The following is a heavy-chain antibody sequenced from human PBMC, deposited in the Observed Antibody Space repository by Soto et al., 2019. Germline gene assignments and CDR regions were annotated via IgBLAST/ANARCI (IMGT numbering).Heavy chain of an antibody. CDR2: IIPIFGTA. CDR1: GGTFSSYA. J-gene: IGHJ4*02. Sequence: QVQLVQSGAEVKKPGSSVRVSCKASGGTFSSYAISGVRQAPGQGLEWMGGIIPIFGTANYAQKFQGRVTITADESTRTAYMELSSLRSEDTAVYYCAREGSSGWHREGFDYWGQGTLVTVSS. D-gene: IGHD6-19*01. V-gene: IGHV1-69*01. CDR3: AREGSSGWHREGFDY.